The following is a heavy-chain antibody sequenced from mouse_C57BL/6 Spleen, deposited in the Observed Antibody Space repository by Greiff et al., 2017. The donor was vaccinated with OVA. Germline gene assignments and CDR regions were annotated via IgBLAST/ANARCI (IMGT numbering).Heavy chain of an antibody. J-gene: IGHJ2*01. D-gene: IGHD1-1*01. V-gene: IGHV3-6*01. CDR3: ARGRVTTVVGDFDY. CDR2: ISYDGSN. Sequence: EVKLMESGPGLVKPSQSLSLTCSVTGYSITSGYYWNWIRQFPGNKLEWMGYISYDGSNNYNPSLKNRISITRDTSKNQFFLKLNSVTTEDTATYYCARGRVTTVVGDFDYWGQGTTLTVSS. CDR1: GYSITSGYY.